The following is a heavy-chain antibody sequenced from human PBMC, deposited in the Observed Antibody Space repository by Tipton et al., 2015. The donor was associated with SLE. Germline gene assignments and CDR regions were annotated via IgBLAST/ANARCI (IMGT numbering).Heavy chain of an antibody. Sequence: TLSLTCAVSGGSMSSGGYSWSWIRQAPGKGLEWIGYIFHTGSTYYNPSLSSRVTMSVDRSQNQFSLKLTSVTAADTAVYYCARHDGQWDAFDIWGQGTVVTVSS. CDR3: ARHDGQWDAFDI. CDR2: IFHTGST. J-gene: IGHJ3*02. V-gene: IGHV4-30-2*01. D-gene: IGHD6-19*01. CDR1: GGSMSSGGYS.